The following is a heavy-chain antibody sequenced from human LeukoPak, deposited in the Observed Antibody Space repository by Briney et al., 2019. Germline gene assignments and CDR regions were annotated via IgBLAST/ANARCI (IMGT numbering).Heavy chain of an antibody. Sequence: GGSLRLSCAASGFTFSNYGMHWVRQAPGKGLEWVAVISYDGSNKYYADSVKGRFTISRDNSKNTLYLQVNSLRAEDTAVYYCAKPGDFWSGLIDYWGQGTLVTVSS. V-gene: IGHV3-30*18. CDR3: AKPGDFWSGLIDY. CDR1: GFTFSNYG. CDR2: ISYDGSNK. D-gene: IGHD3-3*01. J-gene: IGHJ4*02.